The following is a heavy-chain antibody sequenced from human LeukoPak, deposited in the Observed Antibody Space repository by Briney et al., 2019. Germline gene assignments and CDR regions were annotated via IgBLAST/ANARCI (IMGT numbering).Heavy chain of an antibody. D-gene: IGHD4-17*01. CDR2: ISAYNGNT. Sequence: GASVKVSCKASGYTFTSYGISWVRQAPGQGLEWMGWISAYNGNTNYAQKLQGRATMTTDTSTSTAYMELRSLRSDDTAVYYCARVSYGDYVVAWFDPWGQGTLVTVSS. V-gene: IGHV1-18*01. CDR1: GYTFTSYG. CDR3: ARVSYGDYVVAWFDP. J-gene: IGHJ5*02.